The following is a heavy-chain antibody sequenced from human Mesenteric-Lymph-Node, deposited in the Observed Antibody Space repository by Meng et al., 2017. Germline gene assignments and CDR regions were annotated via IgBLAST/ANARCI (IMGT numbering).Heavy chain of an antibody. CDR1: GFTLSDYW. J-gene: IGHJ4*02. Sequence: GESLKISCAASGFTLSDYWMTWVRQVPGEGLEWVANIKQDGSQKHYAASVRGRFTISRDNAKNSLYLQMKSLRDEDTALYYCVRDWASHGDFWGQGAVVTVSS. D-gene: IGHD6-6*01. V-gene: IGHV3-7*03. CDR3: VRDWASHGDF. CDR2: IKQDGSQK.